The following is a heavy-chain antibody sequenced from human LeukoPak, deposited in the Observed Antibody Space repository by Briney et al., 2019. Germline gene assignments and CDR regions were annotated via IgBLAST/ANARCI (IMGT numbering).Heavy chain of an antibody. J-gene: IGHJ4*02. Sequence: ASVKVSCKASGGTFSSYDINWVRQATGQGLEWMGWMNPNSGNTGYAQKFQGRVTITRNTSISTAYMELSSLRSEDTAVYYCARAGEHSSSWYLLKTINFDYWGQGTLVTVSS. D-gene: IGHD6-13*01. CDR1: GGTFSSYD. CDR2: MNPNSGNT. V-gene: IGHV1-8*03. CDR3: ARAGEHSSSWYLLKTINFDY.